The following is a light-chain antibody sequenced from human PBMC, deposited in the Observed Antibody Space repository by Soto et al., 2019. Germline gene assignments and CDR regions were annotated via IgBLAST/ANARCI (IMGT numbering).Light chain of an antibody. CDR3: HQRQSWPRT. Sequence: EIVLTQSPATLSSFPGDRVTLSCRASQAVNTRLSWYQHKPGQAPRLLIYLPSNRAAGVPARFIGSGSGTDFTLPISDVEPEDFAVYYCHQRQSWPRTFGQGTKVDI. V-gene: IGKV3-11*01. J-gene: IGKJ1*01. CDR2: LPS. CDR1: QAVNTR.